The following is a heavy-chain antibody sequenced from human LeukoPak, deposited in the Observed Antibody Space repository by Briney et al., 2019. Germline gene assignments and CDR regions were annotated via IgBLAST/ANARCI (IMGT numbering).Heavy chain of an antibody. CDR3: ASREYGSGSIFGIDY. D-gene: IGHD3-10*01. V-gene: IGHV3-48*02. Sequence: GGSLRLSCAASGFTFSSYTMRWVRQAPGKGLEWISSISGGSSTIYYADSVKGRFTISRDNARNSLYLQMNSLRDEDTAVYYCASREYGSGSIFGIDYWGQGTLVTVSS. J-gene: IGHJ4*02. CDR2: ISGGSSTI. CDR1: GFTFSSYT.